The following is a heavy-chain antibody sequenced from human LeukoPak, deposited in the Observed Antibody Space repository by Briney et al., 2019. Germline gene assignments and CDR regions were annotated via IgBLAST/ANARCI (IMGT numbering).Heavy chain of an antibody. CDR1: GGSFSNYY. Sequence: PSETLSLTCAVYGGSFSNYYWSWIRQPPGKGLQWTGGINDSGTINYNPSLMSRVTISVDKSKNQFSLKLSSVTAADTAVYYCARRWNFGRNYYIDVWGKGATVSVSS. V-gene: IGHV4-34*01. D-gene: IGHD1-7*01. CDR2: INDSGTI. CDR3: ARRWNFGRNYYIDV. J-gene: IGHJ6*03.